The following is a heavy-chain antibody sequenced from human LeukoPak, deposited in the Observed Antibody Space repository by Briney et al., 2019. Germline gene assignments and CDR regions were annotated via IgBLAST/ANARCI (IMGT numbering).Heavy chain of an antibody. V-gene: IGHV3-48*01. Sequence: GGSLRLSCAASGFTFSSYTMYWARQAPGKGLEWVSYISSSSSTIYYTDSVKGRFTISRDNAENSLYLQMNSLRAEDTAVYYCARLAYASGSSLFDYWGQGTLVTVSS. CDR3: ARLAYASGSSLFDY. J-gene: IGHJ4*02. CDR1: GFTFSSYT. CDR2: ISSSSSTI. D-gene: IGHD3-10*01.